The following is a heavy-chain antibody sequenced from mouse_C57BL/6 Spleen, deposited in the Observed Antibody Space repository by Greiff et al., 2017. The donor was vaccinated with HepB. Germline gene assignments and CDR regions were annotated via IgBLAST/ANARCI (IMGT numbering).Heavy chain of an antibody. J-gene: IGHJ2*01. Sequence: VQLKESGAELARPGASVKLSCKASGYTFTSYGISWVKQRTGQGLEWIGEIYPRSGNTYYNEKFKGKATLTADKSSSTAYMELRSLTSEDSAVYFCARNYYGSSYPYFDYWGQGTTLTVSS. CDR2: IYPRSGNT. CDR3: ARNYYGSSYPYFDY. CDR1: GYTFTSYG. D-gene: IGHD1-1*01. V-gene: IGHV1-81*01.